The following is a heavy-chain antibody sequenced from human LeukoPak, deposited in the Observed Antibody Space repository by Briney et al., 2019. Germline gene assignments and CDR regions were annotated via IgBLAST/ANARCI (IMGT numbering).Heavy chain of an antibody. CDR1: GFTFSNYG. CDR2: ISSSSNFI. Sequence: PGGSLRLSCAASGFTFSNYGMNWVRQAPGKGLEWVSSISSSSNFIYYADSVKGRFTISRDNAKNSLYLQMNSLRAEDTAVYYCARAISDYDASDIWGQGTMVTVSS. CDR3: ARAISDYDASDI. V-gene: IGHV3-21*01. D-gene: IGHD4-17*01. J-gene: IGHJ3*02.